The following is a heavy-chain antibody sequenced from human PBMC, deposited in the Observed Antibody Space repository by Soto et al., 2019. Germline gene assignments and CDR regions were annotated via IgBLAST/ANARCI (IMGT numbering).Heavy chain of an antibody. CDR3: ARHIVVVPAAIFWFYP. CDR2: IYYSGST. Sequence: PSETLSLTCTVSGGSISSYYWSWIRQPPGKGLEWIGYIYYSGSTNYNPSLKSRVTISVDTSKNQFSLKLSSVTAADTAVYYCARHIVVVPAAIFWFYPWGQGTLVPVSS. CDR1: GGSISSYY. J-gene: IGHJ5*02. D-gene: IGHD2-2*01. V-gene: IGHV4-59*08.